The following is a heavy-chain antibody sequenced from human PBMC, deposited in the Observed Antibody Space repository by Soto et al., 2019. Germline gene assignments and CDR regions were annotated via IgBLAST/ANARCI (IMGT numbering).Heavy chain of an antibody. J-gene: IGHJ6*02. V-gene: IGHV4-61*01. CDR1: GGSVSSGSYY. CDR2: IYYSGST. CDR3: ARDRAYGMDV. Sequence: SETLSLTCTVSGGSVSSGSYYWSWIRQPPGKGLEWIGYIYYSGSTNYNPSLKSRVTISVDTSKNQFSLKLSSATAADTAVYYCARDRAYGMDVWGQGTTVTVSS.